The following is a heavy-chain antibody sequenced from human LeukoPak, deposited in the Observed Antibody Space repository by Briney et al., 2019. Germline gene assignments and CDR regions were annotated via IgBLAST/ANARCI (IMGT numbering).Heavy chain of an antibody. CDR3: ARDGTGYSYEYNWFDP. V-gene: IGHV4-30-4*08. CDR2: IYYSGST. CDR1: GGSISSGDYY. Sequence: SETLSLTCTVSGGSISSGDYYWSWIRQPPRKGLEWIGYIYYSGSTYYNPSLKSRVTISVDTSKNQFSLKLSSVTAADTAVYYCARDGTGYSYEYNWFDPWGQGTLVTVSS. D-gene: IGHD5-18*01. J-gene: IGHJ5*02.